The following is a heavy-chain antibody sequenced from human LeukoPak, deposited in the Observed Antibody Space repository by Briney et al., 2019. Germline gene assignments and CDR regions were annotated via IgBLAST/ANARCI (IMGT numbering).Heavy chain of an antibody. CDR3: ARLGPGWGLYYFDY. J-gene: IGHJ4*02. CDR2: INHSGST. D-gene: IGHD2-21*01. CDR1: GGSFSGYY. Sequence: PSETLSLTCAVYGGSFSGYYWSWIRHPPGKGLEWIGEINHSGSTNYNPSLKSRVTISVDTSKNQFSLKLSSVTAADTAVYYCARLGPGWGLYYFDYWGQGTLVTVSS. V-gene: IGHV4-34*01.